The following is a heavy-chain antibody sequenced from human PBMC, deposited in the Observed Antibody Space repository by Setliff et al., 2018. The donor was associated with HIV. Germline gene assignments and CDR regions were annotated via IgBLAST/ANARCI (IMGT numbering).Heavy chain of an antibody. CDR1: GYTFTGYC. Sequence: ASVKVSCKASGYTFTGYCMHWVRQAPGQGLEWMGCINLNTGNTNYAQKFQGRVIVTRDTSINTAYVELRSLRLDDTAVYFCARGRTYDSSGYIGNWFDPWGQGTLVTVSS. J-gene: IGHJ5*02. CDR2: INLNTGNT. V-gene: IGHV1-2*02. CDR3: ARGRTYDSSGYIGNWFDP. D-gene: IGHD3-22*01.